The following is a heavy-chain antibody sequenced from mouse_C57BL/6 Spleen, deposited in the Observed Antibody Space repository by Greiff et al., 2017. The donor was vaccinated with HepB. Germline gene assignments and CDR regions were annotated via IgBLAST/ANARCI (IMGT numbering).Heavy chain of an antibody. Sequence: VQLQQSGAELVRPGASVTLSCKASGYTFTDYEMHWVKQTPVHGLEWIGAIDPETGGTAYNQKFKGKAILTADKSSSTAYMELRSLTSEDSAVYCCTREGTTVVAPFAYCGEGTLVTVSA. V-gene: IGHV1-15*01. CDR3: TREGTTVVAPFAY. CDR1: GYTFTDYE. J-gene: IGHJ3*01. D-gene: IGHD1-1*01. CDR2: IDPETGGT.